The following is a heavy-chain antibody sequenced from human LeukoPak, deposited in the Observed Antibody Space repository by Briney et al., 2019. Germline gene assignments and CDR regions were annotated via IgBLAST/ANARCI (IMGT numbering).Heavy chain of an antibody. J-gene: IGHJ4*02. V-gene: IGHV1-3*01. CDR1: GYTFTSYA. D-gene: IGHD3-9*01. CDR2: INAGNGNT. Sequence: ASVKVSCKASGYTFTSYAMHWVRQAPGQRLEWMGWINAGNGNTKYAQKLQGRVTMTTDTSTSTAYMDLRSLRSDDTAVYYCARASDDILTGYPGELDYWGQGTLVTVSS. CDR3: ARASDDILTGYPGELDY.